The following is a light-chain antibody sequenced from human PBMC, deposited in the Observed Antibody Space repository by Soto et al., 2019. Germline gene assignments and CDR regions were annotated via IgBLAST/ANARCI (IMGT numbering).Light chain of an antibody. Sequence: QSVLTQPPSAYVTPVQRVIISCYGSNSNIGTYTVNWYQHLPGTAPKLLLDTDYQRPSGVPDRFSGSRSGTSASLAISGLQSEDEADYYCASWDDRLSGGVFGGGTKLTVL. J-gene: IGLJ3*02. V-gene: IGLV1-44*01. CDR1: NSNIGTYT. CDR3: ASWDDRLSGGV. CDR2: TDY.